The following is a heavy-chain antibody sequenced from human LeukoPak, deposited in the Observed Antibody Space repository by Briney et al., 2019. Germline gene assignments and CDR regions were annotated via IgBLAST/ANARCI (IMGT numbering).Heavy chain of an antibody. Sequence: SETLSLTCTVSGYSINSGFHWGWIRQPPGKGLEWIGSKYHTGSTYYNPSLRSRVTISVDTSKNQFSLKLSSVTAADTAVYYCARVGAYYNRLHAFDIWGQGTMVTVSS. CDR2: KYHTGST. V-gene: IGHV4-38-2*02. D-gene: IGHD3-22*01. CDR3: ARVGAYYNRLHAFDI. CDR1: GYSINSGFH. J-gene: IGHJ3*02.